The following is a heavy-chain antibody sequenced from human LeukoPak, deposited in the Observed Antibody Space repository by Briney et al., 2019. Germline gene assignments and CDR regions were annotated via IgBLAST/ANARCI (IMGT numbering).Heavy chain of an antibody. Sequence: SETLSLTCTVSGGSISSYYWSWIRQPPGKGLEWIGYIYYSGSTNYNPSLKSRVTISVDTSKNQFSLKLSSVTAADTAVYYCARDSLVGAFDIWGQGTMVTVSS. CDR2: IYYSGST. J-gene: IGHJ3*02. CDR1: GGSISSYY. D-gene: IGHD1-26*01. CDR3: ARDSLVGAFDI. V-gene: IGHV4-59*01.